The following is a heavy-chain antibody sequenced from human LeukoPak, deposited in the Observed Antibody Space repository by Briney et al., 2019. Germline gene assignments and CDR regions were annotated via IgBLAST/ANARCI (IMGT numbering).Heavy chain of an antibody. CDR1: GYPFNGYY. V-gene: IGHV1-18*04. D-gene: IGHD4-17*01. Sequence: ASVKVSYKASGYPFNGYYMHWVRQAPGQGLEWMGWISAYNGNTNYAQKLQGRVTMTTDTSTSTAYMELRSLRSDDTAVYYCARGTVTTPLGYWGQGTLVTVPS. CDR3: ARGTVTTPLGY. J-gene: IGHJ4*02. CDR2: ISAYNGNT.